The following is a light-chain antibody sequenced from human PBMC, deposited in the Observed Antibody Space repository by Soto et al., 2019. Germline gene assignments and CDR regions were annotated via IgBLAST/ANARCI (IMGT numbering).Light chain of an antibody. V-gene: IGKV3D-20*01. CDR1: QSVSSSY. CDR2: DAS. CDR3: PQYGSSPPIT. J-gene: IGKJ5*01. Sequence: EIVLTQSPATLSLSPGERATLSCGASQSVSSSYLAWYQQKPGLAPRLLIYDASSRATGIPDRFSGSGSGTDFTLTIRRLEPEDFAVYYCPQYGSSPPITFGQGTRLEIK.